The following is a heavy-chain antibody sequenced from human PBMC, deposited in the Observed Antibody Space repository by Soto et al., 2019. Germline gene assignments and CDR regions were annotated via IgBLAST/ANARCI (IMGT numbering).Heavy chain of an antibody. D-gene: IGHD4-17*01. V-gene: IGHV3-23*01. CDR3: AKDAVSGDGIWLLDS. J-gene: IGHJ4*02. CDR2: LLRSGSTT. CDR1: GFTFTNYA. Sequence: GGSLRLSCASSGFTFTNYAMTWARQAPGKGLEWVSSLLRSGSTTYYADSVKGRFTISSDISANSLYLQMDSLRAEDTAVYYCAKDAVSGDGIWLLDSWGQGTVVTVSS.